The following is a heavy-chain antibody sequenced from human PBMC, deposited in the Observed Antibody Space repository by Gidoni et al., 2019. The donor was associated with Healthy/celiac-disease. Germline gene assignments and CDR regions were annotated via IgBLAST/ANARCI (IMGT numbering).Heavy chain of an antibody. CDR2: ISSSSSYI. Sequence: EVQLVESGGGLVKPGGSLRLSCAASGVTFSSYSMNWVRQAPWKGLEWVSSISSSSSYIYYADSVKGRFTISRDNAKNSLYLQMNSLRAEDTAVYYCARMMAVAEIFDYWGQGTLVTVSS. CDR1: GVTFSSYS. CDR3: ARMMAVAEIFDY. J-gene: IGHJ4*02. D-gene: IGHD6-19*01. V-gene: IGHV3-21*01.